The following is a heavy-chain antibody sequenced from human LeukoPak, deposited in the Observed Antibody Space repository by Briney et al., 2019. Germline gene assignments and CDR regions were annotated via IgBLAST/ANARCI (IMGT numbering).Heavy chain of an antibody. CDR2: INPNSGGT. CDR1: GYTFTGHY. D-gene: IGHD1-1*01. V-gene: IGHV1-2*02. J-gene: IGHJ4*02. CDR3: ARVLWRTYYFDY. Sequence: ASVKVSCKASGYTFTGHYMHWVRQAHGQGLEWMGWINPNSGGTNYAQKFQGRVTMTRDTSISTAYMELSRLRSDDTAVYYCARVLWRTYYFDYWGQGTLVTVSS.